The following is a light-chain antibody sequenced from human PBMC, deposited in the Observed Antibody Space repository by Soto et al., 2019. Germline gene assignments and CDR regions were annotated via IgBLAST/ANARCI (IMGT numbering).Light chain of an antibody. CDR1: QSVSSSY. CDR3: QQYNNWPIT. Sequence: EIVLTQSPGTLSLSPGERATLSCRASQSVSSSYLAWYQQKPGQAPRLLIHRTSNRATGIPDRFSGSGSGTDFSLIISGLQSEDFAIYYCQQYNNWPITFGQGTRLEIK. CDR2: RTS. J-gene: IGKJ5*01. V-gene: IGKV3-20*01.